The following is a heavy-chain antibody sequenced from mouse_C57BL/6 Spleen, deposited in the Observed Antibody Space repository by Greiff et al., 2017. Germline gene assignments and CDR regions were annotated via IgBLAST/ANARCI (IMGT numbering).Heavy chain of an antibody. CDR1: GFTFTDYY. J-gene: IGHJ2*01. CDR3: ASHYGGYPYYFDY. V-gene: IGHV7-3*01. Sequence: VQLKESGGGLVQPGGSLSLSCAASGFTFTDYYMSWVRQPPGKALEWLGFIRNKANGYTTEYSASVKGRFTISRYNSQSILYLQMNALRAEDSATYYCASHYGGYPYYFDYWGQGTTLTVSS. D-gene: IGHD1-1*02. CDR2: IRNKANGYTT.